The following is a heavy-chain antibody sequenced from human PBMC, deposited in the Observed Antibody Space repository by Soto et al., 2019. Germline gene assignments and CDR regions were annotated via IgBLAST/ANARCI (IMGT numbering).Heavy chain of an antibody. D-gene: IGHD1-26*01. CDR3: ASHSSGSYYVWDY. Sequence: GASVKVSCKASGGTFSSYAISWVRQAPGQGLEWMGGIIPIFGTANYAQKFQGRVTITADESTSTAYMELSSLRSEDTAVYYCASHSSGSYYVWDYWGQGTLVTVSS. V-gene: IGHV1-69*13. CDR1: GGTFSSYA. CDR2: IIPIFGTA. J-gene: IGHJ4*02.